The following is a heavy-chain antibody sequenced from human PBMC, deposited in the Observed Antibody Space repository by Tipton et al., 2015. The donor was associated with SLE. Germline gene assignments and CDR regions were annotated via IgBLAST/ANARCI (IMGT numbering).Heavy chain of an antibody. CDR2: IYHSGST. J-gene: IGHJ4*02. CDR1: GYSISSGYY. V-gene: IGHV4-38-2*01. D-gene: IGHD2-2*01. Sequence: TLSLTCAVSGYSISSGYYWGWIRQPPGKGLEWIGSIYHSGSTNYNPSLKSRVTISVDTSKNQFSLKLSSVTAADTAVYYCARQDGDIVVVPAASPFGYWGQGTLVTVSS. CDR3: ARQDGDIVVVPAASPFGY.